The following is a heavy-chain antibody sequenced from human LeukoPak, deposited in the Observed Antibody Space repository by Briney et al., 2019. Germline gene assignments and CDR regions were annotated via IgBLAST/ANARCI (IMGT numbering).Heavy chain of an antibody. J-gene: IGHJ5*02. CDR1: GGSISSGAYY. CDR3: ARDLGADGYNLRNWFDP. D-gene: IGHD5-24*01. V-gene: IGHV4-31*03. Sequence: SETLSLTCTVSGGSISSGAYYWSWIRQHPGKGLEWIGYISYSGSTYYNPSLKSRVTISVDMSKNQFSLKLSSVTAADTAVYCCARDLGADGYNLRNWFDPWGQGTLVTVSS. CDR2: ISYSGST.